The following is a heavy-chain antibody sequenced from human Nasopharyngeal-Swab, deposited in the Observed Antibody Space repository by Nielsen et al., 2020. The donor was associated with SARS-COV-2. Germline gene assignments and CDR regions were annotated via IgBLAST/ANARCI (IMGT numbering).Heavy chain of an antibody. CDR1: GFTFSSYW. Sequence: GESLKISCAASGFTFSSYWMHWVRQAPGKGLVWVSRINSDGSSTSYADSVKGRFTISRDNAKNTLYLQMNSLRAEDTAVYYCARDPLNYGDYFDYWGQGTLV. CDR3: ARDPLNYGDYFDY. V-gene: IGHV3-74*01. CDR2: INSDGSST. J-gene: IGHJ4*02. D-gene: IGHD4-17*01.